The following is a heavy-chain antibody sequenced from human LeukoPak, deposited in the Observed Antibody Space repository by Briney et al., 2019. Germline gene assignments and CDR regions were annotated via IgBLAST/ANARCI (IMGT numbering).Heavy chain of an antibody. Sequence: SETLSLTCGVFDGSATGYYWSWIRQPPGRGLEWVGEINQSGSATYNPSLESRVTISLDTSNSHFSLRLTSVTAADTAVYYCARGSWQLAEEVSGGQGTLVAVSA. CDR1: DGSATGYY. CDR2: INQSGSA. CDR3: ARGSWQLAEEVS. D-gene: IGHD6-6*01. J-gene: IGHJ4*02. V-gene: IGHV4-34*01.